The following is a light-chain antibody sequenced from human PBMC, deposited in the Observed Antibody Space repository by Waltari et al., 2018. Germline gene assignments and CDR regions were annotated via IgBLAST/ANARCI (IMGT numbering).Light chain of an antibody. J-gene: IGKJ4*01. CDR1: HSGAWY. Sequence: RASHSGAWYLAWYQQRPGHPPRLLIYDTSNRAPGIPARFSGSGSDTDFTLTISSLEPEDFAVYYCQQRRSWPLTFGGGTKVEIE. CDR3: QQRRSWPLT. V-gene: IGKV3-11*01. CDR2: DTS.